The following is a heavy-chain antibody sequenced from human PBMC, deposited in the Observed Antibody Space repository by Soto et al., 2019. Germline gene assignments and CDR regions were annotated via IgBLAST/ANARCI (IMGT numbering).Heavy chain of an antibody. D-gene: IGHD3-10*01. CDR3: AKPRSQGGFGYAFDI. CDR1: GFTFSSYA. V-gene: IGHV3-23*01. J-gene: IGHJ3*02. Sequence: EVQLLESGGGLVQPGGSLRLSCAASGFTFSSYAMSWVRQAPGKGLEWVSAISGSGGSTYYADSVKGRFTISIDNSTNTLDLQMNSLRAEDTAVDDCAKPRSQGGFGYAFDIWGQETMVTVSS. CDR2: ISGSGGST.